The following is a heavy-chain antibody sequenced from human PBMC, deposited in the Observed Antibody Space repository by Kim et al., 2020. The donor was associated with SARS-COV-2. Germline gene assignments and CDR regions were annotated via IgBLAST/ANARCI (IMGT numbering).Heavy chain of an antibody. J-gene: IGHJ6*02. CDR2: IYSSGSA. CDR1: GDSISSANW. D-gene: IGHD3-10*01. Sequence: SETLSLICAVSGDSISSANWWTWVRQSPGKGLQWIGEIYSSGSANYSPSLKSRVTISLDESKNQFSLKVTSATAADTAVYYCARDLYGSGTYYNRMDVWGQGTMVTVS. V-gene: IGHV4-4*02. CDR3: ARDLYGSGTYYNRMDV.